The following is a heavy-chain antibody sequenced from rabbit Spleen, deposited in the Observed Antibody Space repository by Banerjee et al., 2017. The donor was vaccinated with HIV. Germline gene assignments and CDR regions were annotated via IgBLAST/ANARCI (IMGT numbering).Heavy chain of an antibody. CDR2: INTYTGKP. J-gene: IGHJ4*01. V-gene: IGHV1S45*01. CDR3: ARDLASVVGWNFNL. Sequence: QEQLMESGGGLVQPGGSLKLSCTASGFDFSRTGVSWVRQAPGKGLEWIGCINTYTGKPVYATWPKGRFTISRTSSTTVTLQMTSLTAADTATYFCARDLASVVGWNFNLWGPGTLVTVS. D-gene: IGHD3-1*01. CDR1: GFDFSRTG.